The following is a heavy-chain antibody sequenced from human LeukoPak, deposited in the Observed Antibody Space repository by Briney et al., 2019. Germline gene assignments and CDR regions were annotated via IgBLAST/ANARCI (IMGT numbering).Heavy chain of an antibody. CDR3: ARQPPYYYYMDV. CDR2: IYTSGST. V-gene: IGHV4-4*09. J-gene: IGHJ6*03. CDR1: GGSISSYY. Sequence: SETLSLTCTVSGGSISSYYWSWIRQPPGKGLERIGYIYTSGSTNYNPSLKSRVTISVDTSKNQFSLKLSSVTAADTAVYYCARQPPYYYYMDVWGKGTTVTVSS.